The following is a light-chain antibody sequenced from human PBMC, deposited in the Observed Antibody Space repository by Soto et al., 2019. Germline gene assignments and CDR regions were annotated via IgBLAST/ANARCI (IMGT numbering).Light chain of an antibody. CDR1: TGPVSSGHY. CDR3: LLSFNTIVV. CDR2: DTF. V-gene: IGLV7-46*01. Sequence: QAVVTQEPSLTVSPGGTVTLTCGSSTGPVSSGHYVYWFQQKPGQAPRTLIHDTFNTHSWTPARFSGSLLGGKAALTLSGAQPEDEADYFCLLSFNTIVVFGGGTKLTVL. J-gene: IGLJ2*01.